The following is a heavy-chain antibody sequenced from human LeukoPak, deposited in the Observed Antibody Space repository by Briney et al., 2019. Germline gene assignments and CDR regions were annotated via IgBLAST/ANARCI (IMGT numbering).Heavy chain of an antibody. Sequence: GGSLRLSCEASGFNFSDVWMNWVRQAPGKGLEWIGRIKTKTDGRATEYAAPAKGRLTISRDDSKSTVYLHMNSLKTEDTALYYCVTGITSTGDYWGQGTLVTVSS. V-gene: IGHV3-15*01. CDR1: GFNFSDVW. D-gene: IGHD3-16*01. CDR2: IKTKTDGRAT. J-gene: IGHJ4*02. CDR3: VTGITSTGDY.